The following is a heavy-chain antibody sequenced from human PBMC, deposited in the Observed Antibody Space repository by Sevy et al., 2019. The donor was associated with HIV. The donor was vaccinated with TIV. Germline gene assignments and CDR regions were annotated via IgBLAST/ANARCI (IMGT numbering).Heavy chain of an antibody. J-gene: IGHJ4*02. Sequence: SGPTLVKSTQTLTLTCNFSGVSLRVSGVGVGWIRQPPGKALEWLALIYWDDDEHYSPSLKTRLSITKDNFKNQVVLTMTNMHPVDTATYYCVRFPSGYDLTFFDSWGLGTLVTVSS. D-gene: IGHD5-12*01. CDR1: GVSLRVSGVG. CDR2: IYWDDDE. V-gene: IGHV2-5*02. CDR3: VRFPSGYDLTFFDS.